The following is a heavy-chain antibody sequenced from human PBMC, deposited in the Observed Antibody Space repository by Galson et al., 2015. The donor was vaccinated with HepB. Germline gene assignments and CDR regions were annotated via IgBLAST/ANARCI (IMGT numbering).Heavy chain of an antibody. V-gene: IGHV3-30*18. J-gene: IGHJ6*02. CDR1: GFTFSNYG. CDR2: ISYDGSNK. CDR3: AKVIGIAAAGAHLYYALDV. Sequence: SLRLSCAASGFTFSNYGMHWVRQAPGKGLEWVAIISYDGSNKKFADSVKGRFTISRDNSKKTLYLQMNNLRGEDTAVYYCAKVIGIAAAGAHLYYALDVWGQGTTVTVSS. D-gene: IGHD6-13*01.